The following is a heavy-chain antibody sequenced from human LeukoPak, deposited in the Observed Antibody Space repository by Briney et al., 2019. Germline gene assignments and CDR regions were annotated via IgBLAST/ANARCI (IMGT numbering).Heavy chain of an antibody. Sequence: PSETLSLTCAVYGGSFIDYYWSWLRQPPGKGLEWLGEINHSGSTNYTPSLKSPVTTLVDTSKKQFSLNLRSVTAADTAVYYCAKSSYYYSADALDTWGQGTTVTVSS. CDR3: AKSSYYYSADALDT. CDR2: INHSGST. D-gene: IGHD3-10*01. V-gene: IGHV4-34*01. J-gene: IGHJ3*02. CDR1: GGSFIDYY.